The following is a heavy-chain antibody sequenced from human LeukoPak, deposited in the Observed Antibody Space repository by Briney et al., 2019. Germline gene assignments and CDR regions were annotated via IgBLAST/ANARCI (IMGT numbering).Heavy chain of an antibody. V-gene: IGHV1-69*13. CDR2: INPIFGTA. Sequence: GASVKVSCKASGGTFSSYAISWVRQAPGQGLEWMGGINPIFGTANYAQKFQGRVTITADESTSTAYMELSSLRSEDTAVYYCARVMTTVTTGPFDYWGQGTLVTVSS. CDR3: ARVMTTVTTGPFDY. CDR1: GGTFSSYA. J-gene: IGHJ4*02. D-gene: IGHD4-17*01.